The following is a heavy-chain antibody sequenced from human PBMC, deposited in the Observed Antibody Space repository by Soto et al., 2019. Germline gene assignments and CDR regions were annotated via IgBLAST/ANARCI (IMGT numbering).Heavy chain of an antibody. V-gene: IGHV1-18*01. CDR3: ARVSCRGGDCYSPYFQH. CDR2: ISAYNGNT. CDR1: GYTFTSYG. Sequence: ASVKVSCKASGYTFTSYGISWVRQAPGQGLEWMGWISAYNGNTNYAQKLQGRVTMTTDTSTSTAYMELRSLRSDDTAVYYCARVSCRGGDCYSPYFQHWGQGTLVTVSS. J-gene: IGHJ1*01. D-gene: IGHD2-21*01.